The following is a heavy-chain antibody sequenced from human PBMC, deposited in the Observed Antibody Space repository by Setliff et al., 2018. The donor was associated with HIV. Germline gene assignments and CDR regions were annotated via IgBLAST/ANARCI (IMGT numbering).Heavy chain of an antibody. D-gene: IGHD2-8*02. CDR2: INHSGRT. CDR3: PRVSSTYWYSIFRNYYYHMDV. CDR1: GGSFSDNY. V-gene: IGHV4-34*01. J-gene: IGHJ6*03. Sequence: PSETLSLTCAVYGGSFSDNYWSWIRQSPGKGLEWIGEINHSGRTKYSPSLRSRVSISVDTSKTQFSLKLSSVTAADKAVYYCPRVSSTYWYSIFRNYYYHMDVWGKGTTVTVSS.